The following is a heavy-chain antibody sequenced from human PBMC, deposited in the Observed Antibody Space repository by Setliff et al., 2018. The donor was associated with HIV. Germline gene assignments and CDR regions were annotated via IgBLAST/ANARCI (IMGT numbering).Heavy chain of an antibody. J-gene: IGHJ4*02. D-gene: IGHD7-27*01. V-gene: IGHV3-21*01. CDR2: ITSGSTYV. CDR3: ARQGNWEFDY. Sequence: PGGSLRLSCVGSGFTFSTYGMTWVRQAPGKGLEWVSSITSGSTYVNYADSVKGRFSISRDNSKNSLYLQMISLRAEDTALYYCARQGNWEFDYWGQGTLVTVSS. CDR1: GFTFSTYG.